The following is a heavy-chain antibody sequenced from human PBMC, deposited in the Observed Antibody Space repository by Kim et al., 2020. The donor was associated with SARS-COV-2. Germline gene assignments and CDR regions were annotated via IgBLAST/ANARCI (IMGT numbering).Heavy chain of an antibody. D-gene: IGHD3-10*01. Sequence: ASVKVSCKASGYTFTSYDINWVRQATGQGLEWMGWMNPNSGNTGYAQKFQGRVTMTRNTSISTAYMELSSLRSEDTAVYYCARGGSITMVRGVTAVWGQGTTVTVSS. CDR3: ARGGSITMVRGVTAV. CDR2: MNPNSGNT. V-gene: IGHV1-8*01. CDR1: GYTFTSYD. J-gene: IGHJ6*02.